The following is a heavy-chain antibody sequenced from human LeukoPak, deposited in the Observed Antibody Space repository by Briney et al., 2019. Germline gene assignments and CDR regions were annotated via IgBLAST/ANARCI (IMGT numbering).Heavy chain of an antibody. J-gene: IGHJ3*02. D-gene: IGHD6-13*01. CDR3: AKDLAAASSRAFDI. Sequence: GGSPRLSCAASGFTFDDYAMHWVRQAPGKGLEWVSGISWNSGSIGYADSVKGRFTISRDNAKNSLYLQMNSLRAEDTALYYCAKDLAAASSRAFDIWGQGTMVTVSS. CDR1: GFTFDDYA. CDR2: ISWNSGSI. V-gene: IGHV3-9*01.